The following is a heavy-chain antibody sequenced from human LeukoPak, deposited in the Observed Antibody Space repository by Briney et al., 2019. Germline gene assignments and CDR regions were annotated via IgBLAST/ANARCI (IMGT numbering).Heavy chain of an antibody. CDR3: AKVPAAIDYYYYGMDV. Sequence: GGSLRLSCAASGFTFSSYGMHWVRQAPGKGLEWVGFIRYDGSNKYYADSVKGRFTISRDNSKNTLYLQMNSLRAEDTAVYYCAKVPAAIDYYYYGMDVWGQGTTVTVSS. D-gene: IGHD2-2*01. J-gene: IGHJ6*02. CDR2: IRYDGSNK. CDR1: GFTFSSYG. V-gene: IGHV3-30*02.